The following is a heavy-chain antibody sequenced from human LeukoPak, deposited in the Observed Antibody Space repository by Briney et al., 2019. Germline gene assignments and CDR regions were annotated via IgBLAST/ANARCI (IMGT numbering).Heavy chain of an antibody. Sequence: PSETLSLTCAVSGGSISSSSYYWGWIRQPPGKGLEWIATIYYSGSTYYNPSLKSRVTISVDTSKNQFSLKLSSVTAADTAVYYCARTNDILTGYYQYYFDYWGQGTLVTVSS. D-gene: IGHD3-9*01. CDR2: IYYSGST. CDR3: ARTNDILTGYYQYYFDY. J-gene: IGHJ4*02. V-gene: IGHV4-39*07. CDR1: GGSISSSSYY.